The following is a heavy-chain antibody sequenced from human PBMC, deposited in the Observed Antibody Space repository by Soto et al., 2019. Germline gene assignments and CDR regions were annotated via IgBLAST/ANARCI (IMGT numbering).Heavy chain of an antibody. CDR2: ISWNSGSI. CDR3: AKTRGLEQQLGFDY. Sequence: VQLVESGGGLVQPGRSLRLSCAASGFTFDDYAMHWVRQAPGKGLEWVSGISWNSGSIGYADSVKGRFTISRDNAKNSLYLQMNSLRAEDTALYYCAKTRGLEQQLGFDYWGQGTLVTVSS. V-gene: IGHV3-9*01. J-gene: IGHJ4*02. CDR1: GFTFDDYA. D-gene: IGHD6-13*01.